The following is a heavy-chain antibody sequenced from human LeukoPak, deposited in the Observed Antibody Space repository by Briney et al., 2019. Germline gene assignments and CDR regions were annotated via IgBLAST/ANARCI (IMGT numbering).Heavy chain of an antibody. Sequence: SETLSLTCAVYGGSFSGYYWNWIRQPPGKGLEWVGEINHTGSTNYNPSLKSRVTISVDTSKNQFSLKLSSVTAADTAVYYCARGRLDYGYDYWGQGTLVTVSS. CDR2: INHTGST. D-gene: IGHD4-17*01. CDR3: ARGRLDYGYDY. J-gene: IGHJ4*02. V-gene: IGHV4-34*01. CDR1: GGSFSGYY.